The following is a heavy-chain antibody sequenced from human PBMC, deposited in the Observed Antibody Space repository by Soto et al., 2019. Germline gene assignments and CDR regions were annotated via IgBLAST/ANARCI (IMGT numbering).Heavy chain of an antibody. CDR1: GFTFSSYA. D-gene: IGHD6-19*01. Sequence: HPGGSLRLSCAASGFTFSSYAMSWVRQAPGKGLEWVSAISGSGGSTYYADSVKGRFTISRDNSKNTLYLQMNSLRAEDTAVYYCAKAPARRGWYVVDYWGQGTLVTVSS. CDR3: AKAPARRGWYVVDY. CDR2: ISGSGGST. J-gene: IGHJ4*02. V-gene: IGHV3-23*01.